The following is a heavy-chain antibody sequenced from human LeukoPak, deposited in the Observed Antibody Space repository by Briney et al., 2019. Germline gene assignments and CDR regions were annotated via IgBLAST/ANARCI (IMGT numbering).Heavy chain of an antibody. CDR2: ISYDGSNK. D-gene: IGHD3-16*02. J-gene: IGHJ4*02. Sequence: AGGSLRLSCAASGFTFSSYGMHWVRQAPGKGLEWVAVISYDGSNKYYADSVKGRFTISRDNSRNTLYLQMNSLRAEDTAVYYCAKDGLLGELSFDYWGQGTLVTVSS. CDR1: GFTFSSYG. CDR3: AKDGLLGELSFDY. V-gene: IGHV3-30*18.